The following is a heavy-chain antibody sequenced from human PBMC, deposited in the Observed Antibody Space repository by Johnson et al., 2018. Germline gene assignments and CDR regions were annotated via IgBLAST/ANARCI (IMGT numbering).Heavy chain of an antibody. V-gene: IGHV4-39*07. CDR1: GGSISSSSYY. D-gene: IGHD6-13*01. CDR3: ASNPELVGGAFAI. CDR2: VYYSGNT. Sequence: QVQLQESGPGLVKPSETLSLTCTVSGGSISSSSYYWGLIRQPPGKGLEWIGSVYYSGNTYYNPSLKSRVTLSLDTSKTQFSLKRTSVPAADTAVYYCASNPELVGGAFAIWGQGTMVTVSS. J-gene: IGHJ3*02.